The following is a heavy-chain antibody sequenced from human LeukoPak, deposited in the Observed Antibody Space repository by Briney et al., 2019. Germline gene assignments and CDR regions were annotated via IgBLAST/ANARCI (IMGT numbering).Heavy chain of an antibody. CDR1: GYTLTGYY. D-gene: IGHD3-16*01. V-gene: IGHV1-2*02. Sequence: ASVKVSCKASGYTLTGYYMHWVRQAPGQGLEWMGWINPNSGGTNYAQKFQGRVTMTRDTSISTAYMELSRLRSDDTAVYYCARGWVGIHYYYYMDVWGEGTTVTVSS. CDR3: ARGWVGIHYYYYMDV. CDR2: INPNSGGT. J-gene: IGHJ6*03.